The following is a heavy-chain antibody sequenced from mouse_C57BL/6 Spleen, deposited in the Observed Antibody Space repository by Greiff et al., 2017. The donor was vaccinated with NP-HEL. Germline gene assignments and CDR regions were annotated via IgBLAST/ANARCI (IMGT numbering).Heavy chain of an antibody. CDR2: ISSGSSTI. CDR1: GFTFSDYG. V-gene: IGHV5-17*01. Sequence: DVQLVESGGGLVKPGGSLKLSCAASGFTFSDYGMHWVRQAPEKGLEWVAYISSGSSTIYYADTVKGRFTISRDNAKNTLFLQMTSLRSEDTAMYYCARRSYYDYETWFAYWGQGTLVTVSA. J-gene: IGHJ3*01. D-gene: IGHD2-4*01. CDR3: ARRSYYDYETWFAY.